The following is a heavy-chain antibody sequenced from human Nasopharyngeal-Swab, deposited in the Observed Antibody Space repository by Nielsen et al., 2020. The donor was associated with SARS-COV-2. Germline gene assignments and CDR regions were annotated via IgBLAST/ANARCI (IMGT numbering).Heavy chain of an antibody. D-gene: IGHD3-16*01. CDR1: GDSFSGHY. Sequence: ASVNLPCKSSGDSFSGHYLHWVRQVHGPGLEWTGWPNPKRGGTNNSQRSPGRVIMTRDTSVSTDYMEVWRLTSDDTAVYYCARGPMITFGGIILEIWGQGTLVNVSS. V-gene: IGHV1-2*02. J-gene: IGHJ4*02. CDR2: PNPKRGGT. CDR3: ARGPMITFGGIILEI.